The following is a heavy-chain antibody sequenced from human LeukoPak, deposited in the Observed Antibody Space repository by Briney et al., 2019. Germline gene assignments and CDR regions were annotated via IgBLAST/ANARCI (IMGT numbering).Heavy chain of an antibody. CDR1: GGSFSGYY. V-gene: IGHV4-34*01. CDR2: INHSGST. J-gene: IGHJ3*02. Sequence: SETLSLTCAVYGGSFSGYYWSWIRQPPGKGLEWIGEINHSGSTNYNPSLKSRVTISVDTSKNQFSLKLSSVTAADTAVYYCAREWDRGSGSFNAFDIWGQGTMVTVSS. CDR3: AREWDRGSGSFNAFDI. D-gene: IGHD3-10*01.